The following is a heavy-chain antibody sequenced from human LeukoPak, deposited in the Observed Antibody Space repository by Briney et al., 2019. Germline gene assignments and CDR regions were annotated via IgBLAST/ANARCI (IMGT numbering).Heavy chain of an antibody. CDR2: IYHSGST. V-gene: IGHV4-4*02. CDR3: AREATYYDFWSGYRDAFDI. Sequence: PSETLSLTCAVSGGSISSSNWWSWVRQPPGKGLEWIGEIYHSGSTNYNPSLKSRVTISVDKSKNQFSLKLSSVTAADTAVYYCAREATYYDFWSGYRDAFDIWGQGTMVTVSS. D-gene: IGHD3-3*01. J-gene: IGHJ3*02. CDR1: GGSISSSNW.